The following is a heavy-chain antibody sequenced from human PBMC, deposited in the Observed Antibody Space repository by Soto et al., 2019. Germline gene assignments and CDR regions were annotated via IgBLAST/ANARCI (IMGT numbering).Heavy chain of an antibody. V-gene: IGHV2-5*02. CDR3: ARSLASWVNGFDF. J-gene: IGHJ3*01. Sequence: QITLKESGPTLLKPTQTLTLTCTYSGISLSTTGVGVGWIRQPPGKALEWLAIVFCDDDKRYSLSLKNRLTITQDTSKNQVVFTMTNMDPADTATYYCARSLASWVNGFDFWGQGTLVTVSS. CDR1: GISLSTTGVG. CDR2: VFCDDDK.